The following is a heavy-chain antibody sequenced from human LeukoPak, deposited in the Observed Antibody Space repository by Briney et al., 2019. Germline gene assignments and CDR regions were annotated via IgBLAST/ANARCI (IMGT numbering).Heavy chain of an antibody. D-gene: IGHD3-22*01. Sequence: GGSLRLSCAASGFTFSNSAMSWVRQAPGKGLEWVSAISDSGGSTYYADSVKGRFTISRDNSKNTLYLQMNSLRAEDTALYYCAKSRALIVVVTLDYWGQGTLVTVSS. CDR1: GFTFSNSA. V-gene: IGHV3-23*01. J-gene: IGHJ4*02. CDR3: AKSRALIVVVTLDY. CDR2: ISDSGGST.